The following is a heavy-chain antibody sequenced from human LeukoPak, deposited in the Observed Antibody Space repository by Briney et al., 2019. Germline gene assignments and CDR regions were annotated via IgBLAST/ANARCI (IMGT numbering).Heavy chain of an antibody. D-gene: IGHD3-3*01. CDR3: ARVRSDTYYDFWSGYYTDSPYYYYYYMDV. Sequence: SETLSLTCTVSGGSISSYYWSWIRQPPGKGLEWIGYIYYSGSTNYNPSLKSRVTISVDTSKNQFSLKLSSVTAADTAVYYCARVRSDTYYDFWSGYYTDSPYYYYYYMDVWGKGTTVTVSS. J-gene: IGHJ6*03. CDR1: GGSISSYY. V-gene: IGHV4-59*01. CDR2: IYYSGST.